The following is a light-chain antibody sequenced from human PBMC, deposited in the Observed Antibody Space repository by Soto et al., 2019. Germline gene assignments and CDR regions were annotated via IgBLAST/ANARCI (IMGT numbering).Light chain of an antibody. CDR2: GAS. V-gene: IGKV3D-7*01. CDR3: QQDYNLRT. J-gene: IGKJ3*01. Sequence: PGDRVTLSCRASQSVSSSYLTWYQQKPGQAPRLLIYGASTRATSIPARFSGSGSGTDFTLTISSLQPEDFAVYYCQQDYNLRTFGPGTKVDIK. CDR1: QSVSSSY.